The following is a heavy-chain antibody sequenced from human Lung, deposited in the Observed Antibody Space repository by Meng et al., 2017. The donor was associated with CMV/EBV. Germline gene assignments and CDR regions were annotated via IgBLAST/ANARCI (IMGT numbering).Heavy chain of an antibody. CDR2: IYHTGTT. D-gene: IGHD6-19*01. J-gene: IGHJ5*02. V-gene: IGHV4-4*02. Sequence: ASGGSISSNNWWSWVRQPPGKGLEWIGEIYHTGTTYYSPSLKSRVTISVDKSKNNFSLNLSSVTAADTAVYYCARDRRQWPTLGFDPWGQGILVTVSS. CDR3: ARDRRQWPTLGFDP. CDR1: GGSISSNNW.